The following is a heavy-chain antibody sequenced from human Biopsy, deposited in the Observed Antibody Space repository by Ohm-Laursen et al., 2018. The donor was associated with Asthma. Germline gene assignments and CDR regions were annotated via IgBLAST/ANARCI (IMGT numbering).Heavy chain of an antibody. D-gene: IGHD4-17*01. CDR3: ASDFPKDYVRYNFQF. J-gene: IGHJ4*02. CDR2: HDHEEGGT. Sequence: ASVKVSCKLSGYSLTDLSMHWVRLAPGQGLEWMGGHDHEEGGTVNAWRFQGRVTMTEDTSTDTAYMELSSLSSDDTAVYYCASDFPKDYVRYNFQFWGQGTLVTVSS. V-gene: IGHV1-24*01. CDR1: GYSLTDLS.